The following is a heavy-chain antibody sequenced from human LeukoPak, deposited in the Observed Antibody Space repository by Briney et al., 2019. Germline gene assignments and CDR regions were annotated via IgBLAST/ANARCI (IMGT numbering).Heavy chain of an antibody. CDR1: GFTFSNYA. Sequence: GGSLRLSCSASGFTFSNYAMCWVRQAPGKGLEWVSAISGSGGSTYYADSVKGRFTISRDNSKNTLYLQMNSLRAEDTAVYYCAKDKNGLSLADYRGQGTLVTVSS. CDR2: ISGSGGST. J-gene: IGHJ4*02. CDR3: AKDKNGLSLADY. V-gene: IGHV3-23*01. D-gene: IGHD2-8*01.